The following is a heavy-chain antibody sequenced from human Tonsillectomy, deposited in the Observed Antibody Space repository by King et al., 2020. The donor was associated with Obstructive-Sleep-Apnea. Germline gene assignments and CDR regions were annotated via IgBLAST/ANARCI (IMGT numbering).Heavy chain of an antibody. V-gene: IGHV5-10-1*03. CDR2: IDSRDSYL. Sequence: VQLVQSGAEVKKPGESLRISCKGSGYSCTSYRITWVRQIPGKGLEWMGKIDSRDSYLNYSPSFQGHVTISADKSITTAYLQWSSLRASDTAIYYCARLEVTEVALYWGQGTLVTVSS. CDR1: GYSCTSYR. J-gene: IGHJ4*02. CDR3: ARLEVTEVALY.